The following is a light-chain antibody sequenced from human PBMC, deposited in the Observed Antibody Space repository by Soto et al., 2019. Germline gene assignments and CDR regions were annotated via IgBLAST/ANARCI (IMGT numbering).Light chain of an antibody. CDR2: GAS. V-gene: IGKV3-20*01. Sequence: EIVLTQSPGTLSSSPGERATLSCRASQRVGSNYLAWYQQRPGHVPRLLIYGASRRATGITDRFSGSGSGTDFTLTISRLEPEDFAVYYCQQYGDSPLTFGGGTKVEIK. J-gene: IGKJ4*01. CDR3: QQYGDSPLT. CDR1: QRVGSNY.